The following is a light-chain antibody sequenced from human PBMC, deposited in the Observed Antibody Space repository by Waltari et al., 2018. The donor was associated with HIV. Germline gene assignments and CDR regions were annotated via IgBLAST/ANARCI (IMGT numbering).Light chain of an antibody. CDR3: QRYDNVPYT. CDR1: QDINNY. Sequence: DIQMTPSPSSLSASVGDRVTITCQASQDINNYLSWYQHKPGKAPKPLIYDASNLETGVPSRFSGSGYGRDFTLTISSLKPEDIGTYYCQRYDNVPYTFGQGTKLEI. V-gene: IGKV1-33*01. J-gene: IGKJ2*01. CDR2: DAS.